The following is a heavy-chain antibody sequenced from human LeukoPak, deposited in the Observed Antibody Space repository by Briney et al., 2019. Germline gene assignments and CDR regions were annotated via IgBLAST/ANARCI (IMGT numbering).Heavy chain of an antibody. J-gene: IGHJ6*02. D-gene: IGHD2-2*01. CDR1: RFTFSNYW. CDR2: IKEDGSEK. CDR3: AREIVVPAATYYYYGMDV. Sequence: GGSLRLSCGASRFTFSNYWMSWVRQAPGKGLEWVANIKEDGSEKDYVDSVKGRFTISRDNAKNSLYLQMNSLRAEDTAVYYCAREIVVPAATYYYYGMDVWGQGTTVTVSS. V-gene: IGHV3-7*01.